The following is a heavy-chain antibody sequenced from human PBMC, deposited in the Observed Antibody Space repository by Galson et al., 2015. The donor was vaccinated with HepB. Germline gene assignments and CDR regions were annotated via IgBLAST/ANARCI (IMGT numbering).Heavy chain of an antibody. Sequence: SLRLSCAASGFTFSNSWMHWVRQVPGKGLVWVSRINSDGGSTSYADSVKGRFTISRDNAKNTLYLQMNSLRAEDTAVYYCVREMTTITTYGMDVWGQGTTVTVSS. CDR2: INSDGGST. CDR3: VREMTTITTYGMDV. J-gene: IGHJ6*02. D-gene: IGHD4-11*01. CDR1: GFTFSNSW. V-gene: IGHV3-74*01.